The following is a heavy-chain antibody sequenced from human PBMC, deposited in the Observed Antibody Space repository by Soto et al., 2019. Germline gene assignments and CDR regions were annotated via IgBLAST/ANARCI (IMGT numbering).Heavy chain of an antibody. J-gene: IGHJ6*02. V-gene: IGHV1-18*01. D-gene: IGHD6-19*01. CDR2: ISAYNGNT. CDR1: GYTFTSYG. CDR3: ARDNSSGWRYYYGMDV. Sequence: QVQLVQSGAEVKKPGASVKVSCKASGYTFTSYGISWVRQAPGQGLEWMGWISAYNGNTNYAQKLQGRVTMTTDTXTXXASMELRSLRSDDTAVYYCARDNSSGWRYYYGMDVWGQGTTVTVSS.